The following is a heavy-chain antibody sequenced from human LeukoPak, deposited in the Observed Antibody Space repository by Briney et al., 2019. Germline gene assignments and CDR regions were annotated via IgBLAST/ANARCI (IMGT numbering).Heavy chain of an antibody. CDR3: ARRAGAYSHPYDY. J-gene: IGHJ4*02. CDR1: GFTFSSYE. Sequence: GGSLRLSCAASGFTFSSYEMNWVRQVPGKGLEWVSYISSSGSTIYYADSVKGRFTISRDNSRNTLFLQLNSLRAEDTAVYYCARRAGAYSHPYDYWGQGTLVTVSS. CDR2: ISSSGSTI. D-gene: IGHD4/OR15-4a*01. V-gene: IGHV3-48*03.